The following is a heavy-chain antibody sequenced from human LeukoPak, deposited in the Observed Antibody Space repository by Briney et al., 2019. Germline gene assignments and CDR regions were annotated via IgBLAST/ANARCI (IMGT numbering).Heavy chain of an antibody. CDR3: ARAWDFPQPFDC. V-gene: IGHV3-30-3*01. D-gene: IGHD1-26*01. CDR1: GFTFSSYA. J-gene: IGHJ4*02. Sequence: GGSLRLSCAASGFTFSSYAMHWVRQAPGKGLEWVAVISYDGSNKYYADSVKGRFTISRDNSKNTLYLQMNSLRAEDTAVYYCARAWDFPQPFDCWGQGTLVTVSS. CDR2: ISYDGSNK.